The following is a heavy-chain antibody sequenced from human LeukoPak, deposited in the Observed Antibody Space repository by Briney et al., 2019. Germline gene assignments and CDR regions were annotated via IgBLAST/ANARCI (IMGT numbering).Heavy chain of an antibody. CDR2: INHSGST. CDR1: GGSFSGYY. D-gene: IGHD2-15*01. V-gene: IGHV4-34*01. J-gene: IGHJ5*02. Sequence: SQTLSLTCAVYGGSFSGYYWSWIRQPPGKGLEWIGEINHSGSTNYNPSLKSRVTISVDTSKNQFSLKLSTVTAADTAVYYCASDGGGYCSGGSCYVWFDPWGQGTLVTVSS. CDR3: ASDGGGYCSGGSCYVWFDP.